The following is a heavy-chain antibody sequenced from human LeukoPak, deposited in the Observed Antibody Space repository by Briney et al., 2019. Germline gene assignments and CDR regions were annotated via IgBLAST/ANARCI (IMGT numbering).Heavy chain of an antibody. D-gene: IGHD3-10*01. V-gene: IGHV4-34*01. CDR1: GESFSGHC. CDR2: TTHSGGT. CDR3: ASMKRFGDPTMAGLVDY. Sequence: SETLSLTCAVYGESFSGHCWGWIRQSPVKGLEWVGETTHSGGTNYKPSLKSRLTISVDTSKNQFSLTLSSVTAADTAVYYCASMKRFGDPTMAGLVDYWGQGTLVTVSS. J-gene: IGHJ4*02.